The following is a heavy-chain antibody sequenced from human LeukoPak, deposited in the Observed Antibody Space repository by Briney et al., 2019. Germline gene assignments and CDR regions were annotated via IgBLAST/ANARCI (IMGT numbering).Heavy chain of an antibody. CDR3: ANGGGDPHHYFDY. V-gene: IGHV4-34*01. Sequence: PSETLSLTCAVYGGSFSGYYWSWIRQPPGKGLEWIGEINHSGSTNYNPSLKSRVTISVDTSKNQFSLKLSSVTAADTAVYYCANGGGDPHHYFDYWGQGTLVTASS. CDR1: GGSFSGYY. D-gene: IGHD2-21*02. J-gene: IGHJ4*02. CDR2: INHSGST.